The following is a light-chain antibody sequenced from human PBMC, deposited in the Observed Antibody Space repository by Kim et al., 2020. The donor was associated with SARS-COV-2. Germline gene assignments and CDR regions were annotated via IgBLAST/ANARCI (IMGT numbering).Light chain of an antibody. V-gene: IGLV2-14*04. CDR1: SSAVGGYNY. J-gene: IGLJ1*01. CDR2: DVT. Sequence: GQSITIPCTGISSAVGGYNYVSWYQEYPGKAPKLMIYDVTKRPSGVSNRFSGSKSGNTASLTISGLQAEDEADYYCSSHSSTSTYVFGSGTKVTVL. CDR3: SSHSSTSTYV.